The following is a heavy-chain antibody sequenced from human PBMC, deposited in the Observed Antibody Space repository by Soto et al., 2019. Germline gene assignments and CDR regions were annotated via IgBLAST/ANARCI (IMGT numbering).Heavy chain of an antibody. D-gene: IGHD3-22*01. CDR1: GFTFSDSY. CDR3: ARDLGYYDSSGYFDY. V-gene: IGHV3-11*01. CDR2: ISSSDSII. J-gene: IGHJ4*02. Sequence: QVQLVESGGGLVKPGGSLRLSCAASGFTFSDSYMSWIRQAPGKGLEWVSYISSSDSIIYYSDSVKGRFIISRDNAKNSLYLQMNSLRAEDTALYYCARDLGYYDSSGYFDYWGQGTLVTVSS.